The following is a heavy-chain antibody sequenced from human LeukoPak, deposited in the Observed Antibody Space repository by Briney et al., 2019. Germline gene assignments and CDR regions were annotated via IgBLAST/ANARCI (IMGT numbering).Heavy chain of an antibody. CDR2: INRDGSGT. V-gene: IGHV3-74*01. CDR1: VFTFCSHW. CDR3: TTDDPIQLWLKRGY. Sequence: GGSLRLSCAVSVFTFCSHWMHWVRKAPGEGLVCVSRINRDGSGTSYADSVKGRFTISRDNAKNTLYLQMNNLRGEDTAVYYCTTDDPIQLWLKRGYWGQGTLVTVSS. D-gene: IGHD5-18*01. J-gene: IGHJ4*02.